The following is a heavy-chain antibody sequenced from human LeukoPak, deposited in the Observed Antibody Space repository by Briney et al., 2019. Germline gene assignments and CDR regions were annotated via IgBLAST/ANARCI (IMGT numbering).Heavy chain of an antibody. D-gene: IGHD3-22*01. Sequence: ASVKVSCKTSGYTFTSYYMHWVRQAPGQGLEWMGIINPSGGSTSYAQKFQGRVTMTRDMSTSTVYMELSSLRSEDTAVYYCARVAAYYDSSAYMDVWGKGTTVTISS. CDR1: GYTFTSYY. CDR3: ARVAAYYDSSAYMDV. J-gene: IGHJ6*03. V-gene: IGHV1-46*01. CDR2: INPSGGST.